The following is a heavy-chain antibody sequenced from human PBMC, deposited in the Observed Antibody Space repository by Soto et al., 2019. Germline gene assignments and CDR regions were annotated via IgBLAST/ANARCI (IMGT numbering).Heavy chain of an antibody. V-gene: IGHV3-23*01. CDR1: GFTFSSYA. CDR3: SKCVGRPVGYTHCDY. D-gene: IGHD5-12*01. CDR2: ISGSGGST. J-gene: IGHJ4*02. Sequence: EVQLLESGGGLVQPGGSLRLSCAASGFTFSSYAMSWVRQAPGKGLEWGSAISGSGGSTYYADSVKGRFTISRDNSKNTLYLQMNSLRAEDTAVYYCSKCVGRPVGYTHCDYWGQGTLVTVSS.